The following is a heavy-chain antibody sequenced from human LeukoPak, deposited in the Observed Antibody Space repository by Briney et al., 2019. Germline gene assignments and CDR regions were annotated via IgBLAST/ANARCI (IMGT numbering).Heavy chain of an antibody. V-gene: IGHV3-13*01. J-gene: IGHJ3*02. D-gene: IGHD3-22*01. Sequence: GGSLRLSCAASGFTFSSYDMHWVRQATGKGLEWVSAIGTAGDTYYPGSVKGRFTISRENAKNSLYLQMNSLRAGDTAVYYCARALRYDSSGPTGAFDIWGQGTMVTVSS. CDR2: IGTAGDT. CDR3: ARALRYDSSGPTGAFDI. CDR1: GFTFSSYD.